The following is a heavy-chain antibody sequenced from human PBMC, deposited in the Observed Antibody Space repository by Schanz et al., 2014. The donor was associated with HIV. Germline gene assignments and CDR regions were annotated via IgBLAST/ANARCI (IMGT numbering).Heavy chain of an antibody. CDR1: GASVSSGSPY. Sequence: QVQLQESGPGLVKPSETLSLTCTVSGASVSSGSPYWSWARQPPGKGLEGIGYVHSTVNTNYNPSLKSRVTISVETSKNQFSLKLKSMTAADTAIYYCAKTSITLGMDVWGQGTTVTVSS. D-gene: IGHD1-20*01. CDR2: VHSTVNT. V-gene: IGHV4-61*01. J-gene: IGHJ6*02. CDR3: AKTSITLGMDV.